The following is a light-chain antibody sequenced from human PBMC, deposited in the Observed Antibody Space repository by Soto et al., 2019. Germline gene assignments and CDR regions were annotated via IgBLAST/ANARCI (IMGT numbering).Light chain of an antibody. V-gene: IGLV2-14*01. J-gene: IGLJ3*02. CDR2: EVS. CDR3: SSYSSSSIWV. CDR1: SSDVGSYDY. Sequence: QSALTQPASVSGSPGQSITISCTGTSSDVGSYDYVSWYQQHPGKAPKLIISEVSNRPSGVSNRFSGSKSGNTASLTISGLQAEDEADYYCSSYSSSSIWVFGGGTKVTVL.